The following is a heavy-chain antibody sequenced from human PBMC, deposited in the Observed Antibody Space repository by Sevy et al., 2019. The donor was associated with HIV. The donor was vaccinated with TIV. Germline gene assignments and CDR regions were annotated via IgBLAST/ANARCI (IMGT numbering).Heavy chain of an antibody. J-gene: IGHJ4*02. CDR3: ARSVDY. CDR1: GFSFSSYW. CDR2: VNLDGSGK. V-gene: IGHV3-7*01. Sequence: GGSLRLSCAASGFSFSSYWMTWVRQAPGKELEWVANVNLDGSGKYYVDSVKGRFTISRDNAMNSLSLQMDSLRAEDTAVYYCARSVDYWGQGTLVTVSS.